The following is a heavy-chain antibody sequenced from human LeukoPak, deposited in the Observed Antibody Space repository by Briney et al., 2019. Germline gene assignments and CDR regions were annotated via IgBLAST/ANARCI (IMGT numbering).Heavy chain of an antibody. J-gene: IGHJ4*02. CDR3: AKQLGYCSDGSCYSPY. V-gene: IGHV3-23*01. CDR2: ISNNGGYT. CDR1: GFTFSTYS. Sequence: GGSLRLSCAASGFTFSTYSMNWVRQAPGKGLEWVSAISNNGGYTYYADSVQGRFTISRDSSKSTLCLQMNSLRAEDTAVYYCAKQLGYCSDGSCYSPYWGQGTLVTVSS. D-gene: IGHD2-15*01.